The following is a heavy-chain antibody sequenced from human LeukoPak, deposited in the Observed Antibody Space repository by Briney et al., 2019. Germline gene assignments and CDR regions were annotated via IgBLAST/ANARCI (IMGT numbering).Heavy chain of an antibody. J-gene: IGHJ4*02. CDR3: VRGQILADY. V-gene: IGHV4-59*01. CDR1: GGSISDYY. Sequence: SETLSLTCTVSGGSISDYYWSWIRQPPGKGLEWIGYVYYSGGTNYNPSLKSRVTMSVDTSKNQFSLKLNSVTAADTAVYYCVRGQILADYWGQGALVTVSS. D-gene: IGHD2/OR15-2a*01. CDR2: VYYSGGT.